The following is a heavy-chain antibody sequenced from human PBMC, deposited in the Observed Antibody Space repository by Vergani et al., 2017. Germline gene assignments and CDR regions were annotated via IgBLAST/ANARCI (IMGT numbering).Heavy chain of an antibody. CDR2: IIPILGIA. D-gene: IGHD4-11*01. J-gene: IGHJ6*03. CDR3: ARVQDMTTEIYYYMDV. CDR1: GGTFSSYT. V-gene: IGHV1-69*02. Sequence: QVQLVQSGAEVKKPGSSVKVSCKASGGTFSSYTISWVRQAPGQGLEWMGRIIPILGIANYAQKFQGRVTITADKSTSTAYMELSSLRSEDTAVYYCARVQDMTTEIYYYMDVWGKGTTVTVSS.